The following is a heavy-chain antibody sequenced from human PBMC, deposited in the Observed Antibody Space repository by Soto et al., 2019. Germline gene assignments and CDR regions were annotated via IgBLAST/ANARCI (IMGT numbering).Heavy chain of an antibody. Sequence: GGSLRLSCAASGFTFSSYAMSWVRQAPGKGLEWVSAISGSGGSTYYADSVKGRFTISRDNSKNTLYLQMNSLRAEDTAVYYCAKSPGGIAARPPATYSCMDVWGQGTTVTVSS. V-gene: IGHV3-23*01. D-gene: IGHD6-6*01. CDR2: ISGSGGST. CDR1: GFTFSSYA. J-gene: IGHJ6*02. CDR3: AKSPGGIAARPPATYSCMDV.